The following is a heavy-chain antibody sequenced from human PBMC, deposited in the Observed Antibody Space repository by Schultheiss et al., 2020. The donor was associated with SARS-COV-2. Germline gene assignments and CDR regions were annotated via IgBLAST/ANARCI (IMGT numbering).Heavy chain of an antibody. J-gene: IGHJ5*02. CDR2: IYYSGST. CDR3: ASSLLWFRELGWFDP. CDR1: GGSISSGGYY. D-gene: IGHD3-10*01. Sequence: SETLSLTCTVSGGSISSGGYYWSWIRQHPGKGLEWIGYIYYSGSTYYNPSLKSRVTISVDRSKNQFSLKLSSVTAADTAVYYCASSLLWFRELGWFDPWGQGTLVTVSS. V-gene: IGHV4-31*03.